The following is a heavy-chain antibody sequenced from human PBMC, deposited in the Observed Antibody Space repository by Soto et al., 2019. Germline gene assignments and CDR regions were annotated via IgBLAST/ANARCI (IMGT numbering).Heavy chain of an antibody. CDR2: IYPGDSDT. J-gene: IGHJ6*02. CDR1: GYSFTSYW. D-gene: IGHD2-8*01. V-gene: IGHV5-51*01. Sequence: PGESLKISCEGSGYSFTSYWIGWVRQMPGKGLEWMGIIYPGDSDTRYSPSFQGQVTISADKSISTAYLQWSSLKASDTAMYYCARSYFTNGVCPRRYYYYGMDVWGQGTTVTVSS. CDR3: ARSYFTNGVCPRRYYYYGMDV.